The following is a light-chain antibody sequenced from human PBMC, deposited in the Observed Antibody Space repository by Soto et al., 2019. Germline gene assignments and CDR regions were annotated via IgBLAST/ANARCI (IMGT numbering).Light chain of an antibody. CDR1: QSVSSSY. V-gene: IGKV3-20*01. CDR2: GAA. Sequence: EIVLTQSPGTLSLSPGERATLSCRASQSVSSSYLAWYQQKPGQAPRLLIYGAASRATGIPDRFSGSGSGTDFPLTISRLEPDDFAVYYCQQYGSSPETFGHGTKVEIK. J-gene: IGKJ1*01. CDR3: QQYGSSPET.